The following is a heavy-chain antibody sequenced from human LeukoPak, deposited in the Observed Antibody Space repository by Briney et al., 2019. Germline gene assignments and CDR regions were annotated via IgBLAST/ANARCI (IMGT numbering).Heavy chain of an antibody. CDR3: AKDRQLLRWAYFDY. CDR2: ISGSGGST. V-gene: IGHV3-23*01. CDR1: GFTFSSYA. J-gene: IGHJ4*02. D-gene: IGHD2-2*01. Sequence: GGSLRLSCAASGFTFSSYAMSWVRQAPGKGLEWVSAISGSGGSTYYADSVKGRFTIPRDNSKNTLYLQMNSLRAEDTAVYYCAKDRQLLRWAYFDYWGQGTLVTVSS.